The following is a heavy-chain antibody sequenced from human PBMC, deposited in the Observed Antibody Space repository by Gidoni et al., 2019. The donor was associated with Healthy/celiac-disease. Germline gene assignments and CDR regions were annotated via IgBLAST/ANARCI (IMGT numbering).Heavy chain of an antibody. CDR3: ARQEYYYDSSGYLDY. J-gene: IGHJ4*02. CDR2: IYYSGST. CDR1: GGSISSSSYY. V-gene: IGHV4-39*01. D-gene: IGHD3-22*01. Sequence: QLQLTESGPGLVTPSDTLSLTCTVSGGSISSSSYYWGWIRQPPGKGLEWNGSIYYSGSTYYNPSLKSRVTISVDTSKNQFSLKLSSVTAADTAVYYCARQEYYYDSSGYLDYWGQGTLVTVSS.